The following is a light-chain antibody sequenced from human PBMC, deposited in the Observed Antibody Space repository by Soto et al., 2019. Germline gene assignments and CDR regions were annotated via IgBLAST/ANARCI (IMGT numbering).Light chain of an antibody. CDR1: SSNIGTDND. V-gene: IGLV1-40*01. J-gene: IGLJ3*02. Sequence: QSVLTQPPSVSGAPGQRVTISCTGSSSNIGTDNDVHWYRHLPGTAPKLLIYGNTNRPSGVPDRFSGSKSGTSASLAITGLQAEDEADYYCHSYDTTLRGSVFGGGTKLT. CDR2: GNT. CDR3: HSYDTTLRGSV.